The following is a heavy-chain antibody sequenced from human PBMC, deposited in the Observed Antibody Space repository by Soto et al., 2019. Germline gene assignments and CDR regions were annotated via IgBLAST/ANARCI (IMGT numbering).Heavy chain of an antibody. CDR1: GYTFTIYA. CDR3: AGGAWYAFWSGSPSFDP. J-gene: IGHJ5*02. CDR2: INAGNGNT. Sequence: QVRLVQSGAEVKKPGASVKVSCKSSGYTFTIYAMHWVRQAPGQRLEWMGWINAGNGNTKYSQKVQGSVTITRDTSESTAYVALSCLSSEDTAVYYCAGGAWYAFWSGSPSFDPCGQGSLVAVSS. D-gene: IGHD3-3*01. V-gene: IGHV1-3*01.